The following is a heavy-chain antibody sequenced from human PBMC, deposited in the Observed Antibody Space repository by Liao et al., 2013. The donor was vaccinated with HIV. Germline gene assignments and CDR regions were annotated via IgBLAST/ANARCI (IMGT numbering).Heavy chain of an antibody. CDR2: IYTSGST. V-gene: IGHV4-61*02. CDR3: ARDKPRDYYDSSGYLDY. J-gene: IGHJ4*02. CDR1: GGSISSGSYY. D-gene: IGHD3-22*01. Sequence: QVQLQESGPGLVKPSQTLSLTCTVSGGSISSGSYYWSWIRQPAGKGLEWIGRIYTSGSTNYNPSLKSRVTMSVDTSKNQFSLKLSSVTAADTAVYYCARDKPRDYYDSSGYLDYWGQGTLVTVSS.